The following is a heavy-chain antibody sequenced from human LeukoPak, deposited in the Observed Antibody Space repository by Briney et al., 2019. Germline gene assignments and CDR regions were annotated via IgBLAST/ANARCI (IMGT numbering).Heavy chain of an antibody. V-gene: IGHV3-33*01. CDR3: ARDRDGYNVPFDY. CDR1: GFTFSSYG. CDR2: MWYDGSNK. Sequence: GGSLRLSCAASGFTFSSYGMHWVRQAPGKGLEWVAVMWYDGSNKYYADSVKGRFTISRNNSKNTLYLRMNSLRAEDTAVYYCARDRDGYNVPFDYWGQGTLVTVSS. J-gene: IGHJ4*02. D-gene: IGHD5-24*01.